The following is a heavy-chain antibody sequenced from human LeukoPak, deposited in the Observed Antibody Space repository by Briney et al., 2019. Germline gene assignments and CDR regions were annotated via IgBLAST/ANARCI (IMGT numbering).Heavy chain of an antibody. CDR1: GGSISSSSYY. CDR2: INHSGST. CDR3: ARAYSSGWYRGFEYFQH. V-gene: IGHV4-39*07. J-gene: IGHJ1*01. Sequence: SETLSLTCTVSGGSISSSSYYWGLIRQPPGKGLEWIGEINHSGSTNYNPSLKSRVTISVDTSKNQFSLKLSSVTAADTAVYYCARAYSSGWYRGFEYFQHWGQGTLVTVSS. D-gene: IGHD6-19*01.